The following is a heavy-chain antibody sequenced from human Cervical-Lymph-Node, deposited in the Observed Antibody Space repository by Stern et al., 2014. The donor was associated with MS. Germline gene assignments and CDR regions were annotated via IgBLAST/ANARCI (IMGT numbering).Heavy chain of an antibody. CDR2: ITPIFVAT. CDR1: GGTFSNYA. V-gene: IGHV1-69*01. J-gene: IGHJ4*02. Sequence: VQLVQSGAEVKKPGSSVKVSCKTSGGTFSNYAISWVRQAPGQGLEWMGGITPIFVATNYAQKFQGRIAITADESTRTAYMELSSLRSDDTAMYYCARGDSEAPIYYFDYWGQGTLVTVSS. CDR3: ARGDSEAPIYYFDY. D-gene: IGHD2-21*01.